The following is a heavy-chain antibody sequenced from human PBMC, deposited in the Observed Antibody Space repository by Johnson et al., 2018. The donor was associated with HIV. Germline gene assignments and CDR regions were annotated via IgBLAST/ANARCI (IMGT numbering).Heavy chain of an antibody. D-gene: IGHD3-16*01. CDR1: GFTFSSYA. CDR3: ARDMMGNSDDAFDV. CDR2: ISYDGSNK. V-gene: IGHV3-30-3*01. Sequence: QVQLVESGGGVVQPGRSLRLSCAASGFTFSSYAMHWVRQAPGKGLEWVAVISYDGSNKYYADSVKGRFTISRDNSKNSLYLQMNSLRAEDTAVYYCARDMMGNSDDAFDVWGQGTVVTVSS. J-gene: IGHJ3*01.